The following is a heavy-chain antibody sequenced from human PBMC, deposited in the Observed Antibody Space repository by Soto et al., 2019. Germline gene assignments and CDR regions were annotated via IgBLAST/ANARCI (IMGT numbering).Heavy chain of an antibody. CDR3: TVSELPNVSWYFDL. Sequence: EVQLVESGGGLVQPGGSLKLSCAASGFRFSGSAIHWVRQASGKGLAWIGHIRSRTNTYATLYAESVKGRFTISRDDSKNTAYLQMNSLKSEDTAVYYCTVSELPNVSWYFDLWGRGTLVTVSS. V-gene: IGHV3-73*01. CDR1: GFRFSGSA. J-gene: IGHJ2*01. CDR2: IRSRTNTYAT. D-gene: IGHD2-8*01.